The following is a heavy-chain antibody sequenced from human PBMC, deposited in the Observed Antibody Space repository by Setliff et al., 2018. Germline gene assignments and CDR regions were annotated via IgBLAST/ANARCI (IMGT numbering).Heavy chain of an antibody. CDR3: ARGNGATTGWFDP. D-gene: IGHD4-17*01. Sequence: SETLSLTCDVSGYSISSGYCWGWIRQAPGKGLEWIGDFYFRGSHYYKPSLESRLSISVDTSKNQLSLTLTSVTAADTAIYYCARGNGATTGWFDPWGQGTLVTVS. CDR2: FYFRGSH. J-gene: IGHJ5*02. V-gene: IGHV4-38-2*01. CDR1: GYSISSGYC.